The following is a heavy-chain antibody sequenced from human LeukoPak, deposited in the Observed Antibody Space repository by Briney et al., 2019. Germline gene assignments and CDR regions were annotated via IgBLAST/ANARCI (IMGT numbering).Heavy chain of an antibody. Sequence: PGGSLRLSCAASGFTFSSYAMSWVRQAPGTGLEWVSAISGSGGSTYYADSVKGRFTISRDNSKNTLYLQMNSLRAEDTAVYYCAKEYYDSSGYYPDYWGQGTLVTVSS. V-gene: IGHV3-23*01. J-gene: IGHJ4*02. CDR3: AKEYYDSSGYYPDY. D-gene: IGHD3-22*01. CDR1: GFTFSSYA. CDR2: ISGSGGST.